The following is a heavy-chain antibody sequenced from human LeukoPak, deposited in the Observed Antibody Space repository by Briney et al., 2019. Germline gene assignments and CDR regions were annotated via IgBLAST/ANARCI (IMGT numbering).Heavy chain of an antibody. CDR1: GDSVSRNTAA. CDR2: TYYRSKWYN. CDR3: AKERYSGNYFDY. V-gene: IGHV6-1*01. D-gene: IGHD1-26*01. Sequence: SQTLSLTCAISGDSVSRNTAAWNWIRQSPSRGLEWLGRTYYRSKWYNDYAVSVKSRITINPDTSKNQLSLQLNSVTPEDTAVYYCAKERYSGNYFDYWGQGTLVTVSS. J-gene: IGHJ4*02.